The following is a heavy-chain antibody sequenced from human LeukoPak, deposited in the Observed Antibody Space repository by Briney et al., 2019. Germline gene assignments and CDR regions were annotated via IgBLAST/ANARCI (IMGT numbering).Heavy chain of an antibody. Sequence: GGSLRLSCAASGFTFSSYAMHWVRQAPGKGLEWVAVISYDGSNKYYADSVKGRFTISRDNSKNTLYLQMNSLRVEDTAVYYCARDKDGYTLDYWGQGTLVSVSS. CDR3: ARDKDGYTLDY. V-gene: IGHV3-30-3*01. D-gene: IGHD5-24*01. J-gene: IGHJ4*02. CDR1: GFTFSSYA. CDR2: ISYDGSNK.